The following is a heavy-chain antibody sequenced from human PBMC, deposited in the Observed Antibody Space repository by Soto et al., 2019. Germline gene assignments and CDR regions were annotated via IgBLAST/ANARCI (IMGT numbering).Heavy chain of an antibody. D-gene: IGHD3-3*01. Sequence: QVHLQESGPGLVKPSETLSLTCSVSGGTISGYYWTWIRQPAGKGLEWIGRIYSSGNTKYNPALRSRVTMSLDTSNDQSSLRLASVTAADTAVYYGARGQRFSDWFDPWGQGTLVTVSS. CDR2: IYSSGNT. V-gene: IGHV4-4*07. CDR1: GGTISGYY. J-gene: IGHJ5*02. CDR3: ARGQRFSDWFDP.